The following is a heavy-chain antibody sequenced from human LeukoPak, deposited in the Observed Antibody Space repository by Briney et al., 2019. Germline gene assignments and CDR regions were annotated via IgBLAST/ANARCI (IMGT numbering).Heavy chain of an antibody. CDR1: GFTYNIYA. Sequence: GGSRRLSCAASGFTYNIYAMSWIRQAPGKGLEWVSTIRGTDGYTYYADSVKGRFTISRDNSKNTLYLQMNSLRAEDTAVYYCAKGSIAVAGDFDYWGQGTLVTVSS. J-gene: IGHJ4*02. D-gene: IGHD6-19*01. V-gene: IGHV3-23*01. CDR3: AKGSIAVAGDFDY. CDR2: IRGTDGYT.